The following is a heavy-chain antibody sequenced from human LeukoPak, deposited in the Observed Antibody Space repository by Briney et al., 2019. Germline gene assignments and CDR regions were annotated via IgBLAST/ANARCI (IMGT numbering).Heavy chain of an antibody. Sequence: PSETLSLTCTVSGGSISSYYWSWIRQPPGKGLEWIGNIYYSGSTNYNPSLKSRVTISVDTSKNQFSLKLSSVTAADTAVYYCARLGAVAGPYYYYYYGMDVWGQGTTVTVSS. CDR1: GGSISSYY. D-gene: IGHD6-19*01. CDR2: IYYSGST. J-gene: IGHJ6*02. V-gene: IGHV4-59*08. CDR3: ARLGAVAGPYYYYYYGMDV.